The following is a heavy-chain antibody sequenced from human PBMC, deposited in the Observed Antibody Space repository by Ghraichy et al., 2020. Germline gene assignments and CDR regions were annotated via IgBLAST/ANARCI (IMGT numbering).Heavy chain of an antibody. CDR1: GFTFNSYA. V-gene: IGHV3-23*01. D-gene: IGHD5-18*01. Sequence: GGSLRLSCAASGFTFNSYAMGWVRQAPGKGLEWVSTINEHVRATYYAASVKGRFTISRDNSRDTLFLQVNSLRFDDTAVYYCAKEGRPYSGGGSFDRWGRGTLVTVSS. CDR3: AKEGRPYSGGGSFDR. J-gene: IGHJ2*01. CDR2: INEHVRAT.